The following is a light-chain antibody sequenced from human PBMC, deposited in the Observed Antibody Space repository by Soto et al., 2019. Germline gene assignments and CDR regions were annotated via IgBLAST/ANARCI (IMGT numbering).Light chain of an antibody. CDR1: QGIRSW. CDR2: AAS. J-gene: IGKJ4*01. Sequence: DIQMTQSPSSVSASVGDRVTITCRASQGIRSWLAWYQQRPGKAPKLLISAASSLQSAVPSRFSGSGSGADFTLTISSLQPDDFATYYCQQSDTFPATFGGGTKVEIK. V-gene: IGKV1D-12*01. CDR3: QQSDTFPAT.